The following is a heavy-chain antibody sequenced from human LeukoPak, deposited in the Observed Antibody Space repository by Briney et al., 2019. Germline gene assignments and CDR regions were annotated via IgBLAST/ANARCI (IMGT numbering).Heavy chain of an antibody. Sequence: SETLSLTCTVSGGSISSYYWSWIRQPPGKGLEWIGYIYYSGSTNYNPSLKSRVTISVDTSKNQFSLKLSSVTAADTAVYYCARGSPHGDTDYYYYGMDVWGQGTTVTVSS. CDR1: GGSISSYY. V-gene: IGHV4-59*01. D-gene: IGHD4-17*01. CDR2: IYYSGST. CDR3: ARGSPHGDTDYYYYGMDV. J-gene: IGHJ6*02.